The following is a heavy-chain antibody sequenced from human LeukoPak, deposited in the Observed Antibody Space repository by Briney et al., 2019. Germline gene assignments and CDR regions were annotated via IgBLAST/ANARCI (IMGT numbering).Heavy chain of an antibody. D-gene: IGHD1-14*01. CDR2: IKQDGSDK. CDR3: ARGGREGTGDC. V-gene: IGHV3-7*05. Sequence: GGSLRLSCSASGFTFSAYAMYWVRQAPGKGLEWVANIKQDGSDKYYVDSVKGRFTISRDNAKNSLYLQMNSLRVEDTAVYYCARGGREGTGDCWGQGTLVTVSS. J-gene: IGHJ4*02. CDR1: GFTFSAYA.